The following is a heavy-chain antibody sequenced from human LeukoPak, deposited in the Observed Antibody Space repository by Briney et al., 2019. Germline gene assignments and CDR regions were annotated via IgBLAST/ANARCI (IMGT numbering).Heavy chain of an antibody. CDR3: ARDEYRNAY. CDR2: ISSSRCTI. V-gene: IGHV3-48*04. D-gene: IGHD5-18*01. J-gene: IGHJ4*02. CDR1: GFTFSSYS. Sequence: GGSLRLSCAASGFTFSSYSMNWVRQALGKGLEWVSYISSSRCTIYYADSVKGRFTIYRDNAKTTLYLQMNSLRAEDTAVYYCARDEYRNAYWGQGTLVTVSS.